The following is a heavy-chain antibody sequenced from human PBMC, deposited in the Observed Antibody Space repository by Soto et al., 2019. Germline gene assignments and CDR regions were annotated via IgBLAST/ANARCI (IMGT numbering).Heavy chain of an antibody. CDR3: ARDSRGYCSSTSCRKTGNYYYYYMDV. D-gene: IGHD2-2*01. CDR2: IKQDGSEK. V-gene: IGHV3-7*01. CDR1: GFTFSSYW. J-gene: IGHJ6*03. Sequence: GGSLRLSCAASGFTFSSYWMSWVRQAPGKGLEWVANIKQDGSEKYYVDSVKGRFTISRDNAKNSLYLQMNSLRAEDTAVYYCARDSRGYCSSTSCRKTGNYYYYYMDVWGKGTTVTVSS.